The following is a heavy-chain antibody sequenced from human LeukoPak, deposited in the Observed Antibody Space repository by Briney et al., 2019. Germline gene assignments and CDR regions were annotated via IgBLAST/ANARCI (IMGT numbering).Heavy chain of an antibody. Sequence: GGSLRLSCAASGFTFDDYAMHWVRQTPGMGLEWVSSISWNSGSINYADSVKGRFTISRDNAKNSLYLQMNSLRPEDTALYYCAKDISVAAAEGGDFDYLGQGTLVTVSS. V-gene: IGHV3-9*01. CDR2: ISWNSGSI. CDR1: GFTFDDYA. CDR3: AKDISVAAAEGGDFDY. J-gene: IGHJ4*02. D-gene: IGHD6-13*01.